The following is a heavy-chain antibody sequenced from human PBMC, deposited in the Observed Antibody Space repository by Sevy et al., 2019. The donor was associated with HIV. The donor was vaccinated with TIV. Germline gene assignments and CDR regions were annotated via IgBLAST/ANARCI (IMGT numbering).Heavy chain of an antibody. Sequence: SETLSLTCTVSGASISSSGYYWGWIRQPPGKGLEWIASIRYSGSTYYNPSLRSRVTISADASKNQFSLKLNSVTAADIAVYYCAGPILTYRSGWSYYDHWGQGTVVTVSS. CDR3: AGPILTYRSGWSYYDH. V-gene: IGHV4-39*01. CDR2: IRYSGST. J-gene: IGHJ4*02. D-gene: IGHD6-19*01. CDR1: GASISSSGYY.